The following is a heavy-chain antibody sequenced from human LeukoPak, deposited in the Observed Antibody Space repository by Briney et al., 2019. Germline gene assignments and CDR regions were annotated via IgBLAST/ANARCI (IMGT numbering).Heavy chain of an antibody. CDR1: GFAVNTYD. CDR2: FGISGTI. Sequence: GGSLRLSCAASGFAVNTYDMHWVRQAPGEGPQWIAYFGISGTIYYADSVRGRFTISRDSAKNSLYLQMNGLRVDDTAIYYCAGYGVYPYWGQGTPVTVSS. J-gene: IGHJ4*02. CDR3: AGYGVYPY. D-gene: IGHD5/OR15-5a*01. V-gene: IGHV3-48*01.